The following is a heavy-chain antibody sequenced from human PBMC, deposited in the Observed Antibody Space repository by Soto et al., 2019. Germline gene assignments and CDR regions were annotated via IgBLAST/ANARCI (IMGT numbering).Heavy chain of an antibody. CDR1: GFTFISYG. Sequence: GGSLRLSCAASGFTFISYGMHWVLQAPGKGLEWVAVISYDGSNKYYADSVKDRFTISRDNSKNTLYLHMNSLRAEDTAVYYCAKDGVVVAASLGPIYYYYKDGWGKGATVTVSS. CDR3: AKDGVVVAASLGPIYYYYKDG. D-gene: IGHD2-15*01. CDR2: ISYDGSNK. J-gene: IGHJ6*03. V-gene: IGHV3-30*18.